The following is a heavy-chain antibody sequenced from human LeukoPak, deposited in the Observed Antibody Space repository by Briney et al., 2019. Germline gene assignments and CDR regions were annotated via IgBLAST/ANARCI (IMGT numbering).Heavy chain of an antibody. CDR1: GYTFSNYY. Sequence: GASVKVSCKASGYTFSNYYVPWVRQAPGQGLEYMGWLNPNSGNKGFAQKFRGRVTMTSDASTASALIELMRVPSGVTAVYSCTSAVRSQLLSEYWGQGTRITVSS. CDR3: TSAVRSQLLSEY. V-gene: IGHV1-8*01. CDR2: LNPNSGNK. J-gene: IGHJ4*02. D-gene: IGHD2-2*01.